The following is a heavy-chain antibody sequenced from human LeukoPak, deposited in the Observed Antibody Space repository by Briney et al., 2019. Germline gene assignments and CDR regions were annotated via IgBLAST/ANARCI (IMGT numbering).Heavy chain of an antibody. J-gene: IGHJ6*03. CDR1: GYSISSGYY. V-gene: IGHV4-38-2*02. CDR2: IYHSGST. D-gene: IGHD6-6*01. CDR3: ARVSGLVDYYYMDV. Sequence: SETLSLTCTVSGYSISSGYYWGWIRQPPGKGLEWIGSIYHSGSTYYNPSLKSRVTISVDTSKNQFSLKLSSVTAADTAVYYCARVSGLVDYYYMDVWGKGTTVTVSS.